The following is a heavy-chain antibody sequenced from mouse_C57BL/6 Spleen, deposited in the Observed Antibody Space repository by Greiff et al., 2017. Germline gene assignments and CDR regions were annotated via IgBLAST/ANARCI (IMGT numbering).Heavy chain of an antibody. Sequence: EVKLVVSGGGLVKPGGSLKLSCAASGFTFSDYGMHWVRQAPEKGLEWVAYISSGSSTIYYADTVKGRFTISRDNAKNTLFLQMTSLRSEDTAMYYCARSYYDYGRASWFAYWGQGTLVTVSA. V-gene: IGHV5-17*01. J-gene: IGHJ3*01. CDR2: ISSGSSTI. D-gene: IGHD2-4*01. CDR1: GFTFSDYG. CDR3: ARSYYDYGRASWFAY.